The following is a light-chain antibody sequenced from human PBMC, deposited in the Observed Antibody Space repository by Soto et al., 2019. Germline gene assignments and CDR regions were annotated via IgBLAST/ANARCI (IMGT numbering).Light chain of an antibody. CDR3: QQYYSTPLT. CDR2: WAS. Sequence: DIVLTQSPGTLSLSLGERATINCKSSQSVLYNSNNKNYLAWYQQKPGQPPKLLIYWASTRESGVPDRFSGSGSGTDFTLTISSLQAEDVAVYYCQQYYSTPLTFGGGTKVEIK. J-gene: IGKJ4*01. V-gene: IGKV4-1*01. CDR1: QSVLYNSNNKNY.